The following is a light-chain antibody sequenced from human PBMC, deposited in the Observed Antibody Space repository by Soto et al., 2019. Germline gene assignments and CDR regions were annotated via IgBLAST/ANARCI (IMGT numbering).Light chain of an antibody. V-gene: IGKV1-39*01. CDR3: QQSYSTPPT. CDR1: QSISSY. CDR2: AAS. Sequence: DVQLTHSPSFLSASVGDRVTITCRASQSISSYLNWYQQKPGKAPKLLIYAASSLQSGVPSRFSGSGSGTDFTLTISSLQPEDFATYYCQQSYSTPPTFGGGTKVDI. J-gene: IGKJ4*01.